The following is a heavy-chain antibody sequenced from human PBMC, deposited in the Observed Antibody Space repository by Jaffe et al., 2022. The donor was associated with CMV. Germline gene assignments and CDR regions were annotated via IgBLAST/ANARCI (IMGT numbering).Heavy chain of an antibody. J-gene: IGHJ6*03. CDR3: AITTVSNYYYYMDV. V-gene: IGHV3-48*03. CDR1: GFTFSSYE. Sequence: EVQLVESGGGLVQPGGSLRLSCAASGFTFSSYEMNWVRQAPGKGLEWVSYISSSGSTIYYADSVKGRFTISRDNAKNSLYLQMNSLRAEDTAVYYCAITTVSNYYYYMDVWGKGTTVTVSS. D-gene: IGHD4-17*01. CDR2: ISSSGSTI.